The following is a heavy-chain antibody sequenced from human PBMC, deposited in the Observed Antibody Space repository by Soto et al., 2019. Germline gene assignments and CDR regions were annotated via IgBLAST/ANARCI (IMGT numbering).Heavy chain of an antibody. D-gene: IGHD5-18*01. CDR1: GFTFSNYV. J-gene: IGHJ4*02. CDR2: ISYSSATI. CDR3: ARDSSKYTYGSFYFDY. V-gene: IGHV3-48*02. Sequence: GCLRLYCAASGFTFSNYVINWVRQAPGRGLEWISFISYSSATIHYADSVRGRFTISRDNANNSLYLEMSSLRDEDTAVYFCARDSSKYTYGSFYFDYWGQGTMVTVSS.